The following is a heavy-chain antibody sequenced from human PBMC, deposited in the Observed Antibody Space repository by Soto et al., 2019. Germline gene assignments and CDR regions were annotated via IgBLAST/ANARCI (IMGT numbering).Heavy chain of an antibody. Sequence: SETLSLTCTVSGGSISSYYWSLIRQPPGKGLEWIGYIYYSGSTNYNPSLKSRVTISVDTSKNQFSLKLSSVTAADTAVYYCARFYGGSFDYWGQGTLVTVSS. V-gene: IGHV4-59*01. D-gene: IGHD4-17*01. CDR3: ARFYGGSFDY. CDR1: GGSISSYY. J-gene: IGHJ4*02. CDR2: IYYSGST.